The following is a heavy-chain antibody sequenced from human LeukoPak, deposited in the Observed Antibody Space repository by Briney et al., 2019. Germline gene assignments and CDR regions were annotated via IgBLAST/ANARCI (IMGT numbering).Heavy chain of an antibody. D-gene: IGHD3-22*01. CDR2: ISGSGGST. CDR1: GFTFSSYA. V-gene: IGHV3-23*01. CDR3: AKWGRITMIVVVSPPDY. Sequence: GGSLRLSCAASGFTFSSYAMSWVRQAPGKGLERVSAISGSGGSTYYADSVKGRFTISRDNSKNTLYLQMNSLRAEDTAVYYCAKWGRITMIVVVSPPDYWGQGTLVTVSS. J-gene: IGHJ4*02.